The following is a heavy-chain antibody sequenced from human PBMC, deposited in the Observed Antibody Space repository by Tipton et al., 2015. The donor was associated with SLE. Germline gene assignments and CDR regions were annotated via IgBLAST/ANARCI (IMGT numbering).Heavy chain of an antibody. J-gene: IGHJ4*02. CDR2: INHSGST. CDR1: GGSINSGDYS. Sequence: TLSLTCAVSGGSINSGDYSWSWIRRPPGKGLEWIGEINHSGSTNYNPSLKSRVTISVDTSKNHFSLKLSSVTAADTAVYYCARLVRFLGGRFFDYWGQGTLVTVSS. V-gene: IGHV4-30-2*01. D-gene: IGHD3-3*01. CDR3: ARLVRFLGGRFFDY.